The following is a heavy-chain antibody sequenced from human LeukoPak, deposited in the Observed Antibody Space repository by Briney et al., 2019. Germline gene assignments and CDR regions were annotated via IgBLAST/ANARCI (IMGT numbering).Heavy chain of an antibody. V-gene: IGHV3-30-3*01. Sequence: GGSLRLSCAASGFTFSSYAVHWVRQAPGKGLEWVAVISYDGGNKYYADSVKGRFTISRDNSKNTLYLQMNSLRAEDAAVYYCASFPYCSSTSCSPDPWGQGTLVTVSS. CDR3: ASFPYCSSTSCSPDP. D-gene: IGHD2-2*01. J-gene: IGHJ5*02. CDR2: ISYDGGNK. CDR1: GFTFSSYA.